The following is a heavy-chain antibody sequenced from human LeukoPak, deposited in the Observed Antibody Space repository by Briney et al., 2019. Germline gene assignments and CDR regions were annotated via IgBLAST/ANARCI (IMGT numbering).Heavy chain of an antibody. CDR1: GYTFTGYY. CDR3: ARDLGGQWLGFYFDY. D-gene: IGHD6-19*01. CDR2: INPNSGGT. J-gene: IGHJ4*02. Sequence: ASVKVSCKASGYTFTGYYIHWVRQAPGQGLEWMGRINPNSGGTNYAQKFQGRVTMTRDTSISTAYMELSRLRSDDTAVYYCARDLGGQWLGFYFDYWGQGTLVTVSS. V-gene: IGHV1-2*06.